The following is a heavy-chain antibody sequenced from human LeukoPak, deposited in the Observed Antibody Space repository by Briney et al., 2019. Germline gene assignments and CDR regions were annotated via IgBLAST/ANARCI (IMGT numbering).Heavy chain of an antibody. Sequence: PSETLSLTCAVYGGSFSGYYWNWIRQPPGKGLEWIGDINHSGSTNYNPSLKSRVTISVDTSKNQFSLKLSSVTAADTAVYYCARHFHSSGFYPYFFDSWGQGTLVTVSS. D-gene: IGHD3-22*01. CDR2: INHSGST. CDR3: ARHFHSSGFYPYFFDS. CDR1: GGSFSGYY. J-gene: IGHJ4*02. V-gene: IGHV4-34*01.